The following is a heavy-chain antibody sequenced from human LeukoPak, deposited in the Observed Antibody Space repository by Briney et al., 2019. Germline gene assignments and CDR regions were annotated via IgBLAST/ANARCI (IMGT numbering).Heavy chain of an antibody. CDR2: IYYSGST. V-gene: IGHV4-59*01. CDR3: AGQWASYFDY. Sequence: SETLSLTCTVSGGSINNYYWSWIRQPPGEGLEWIGYIYYSGSTNYNPSLKSRVTISVDTSKNQFSLKLSSVTAADTAVYYCAGQWASYFDYWGQGTLVTVSS. D-gene: IGHD1-26*01. J-gene: IGHJ4*02. CDR1: GGSINNYY.